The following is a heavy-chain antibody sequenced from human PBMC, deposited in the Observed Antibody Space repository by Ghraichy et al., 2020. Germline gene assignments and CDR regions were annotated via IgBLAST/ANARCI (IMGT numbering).Heavy chain of an antibody. CDR2: INVNGGTT. CDR3: AKSHGDCGGGAFSIFDT. CDR1: TFIFSAYA. Sequence: GGSLRLSCVASTFIFSAYAMSWVRQAPGKGLEWVAKINVNGGTTNYAASVKGRFTISRDNSKNTLFLQMHSLRAEDTAVYYCAKSHGDCGGGAFSIFDTWPQATLVAVS. D-gene: IGHD2-21*01. J-gene: IGHJ4*02. V-gene: IGHV3-23*01.